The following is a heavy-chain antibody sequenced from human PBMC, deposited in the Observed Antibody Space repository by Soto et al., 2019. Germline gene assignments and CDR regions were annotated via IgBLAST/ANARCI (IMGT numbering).Heavy chain of an antibody. J-gene: IGHJ5*02. V-gene: IGHV4-34*01. CDR2: INHSGST. D-gene: IGHD6-13*01. CDR3: ARAQQLVHNWFDP. Sequence: PSETLSLTCAVYGGSFSGYYWSWIRQPPGKGLEWIGEINHSGSTNYNPSLKSRVTISVDTSKNQFSLKLSSVTAADTAVYYCARAQQLVHNWFDPWGQGTLVTVSS. CDR1: GGSFSGYY.